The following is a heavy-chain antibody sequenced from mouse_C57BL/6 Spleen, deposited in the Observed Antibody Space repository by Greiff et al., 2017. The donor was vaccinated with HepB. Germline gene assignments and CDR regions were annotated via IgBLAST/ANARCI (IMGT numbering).Heavy chain of an antibody. CDR1: GYTFTDYE. CDR2: IDPETGGT. V-gene: IGHV1-15*01. D-gene: IGHD2-5*01. Sequence: QVHVKQSGAELVRPGASVTLSCKASGYTFTDYEMHWVKQTPVHGLEWIGAIDPETGGTAYNQKFKGKAILTADKSSSTAYMELRSLTSEDSAVYYCTRHYYSIYFDYWGQGTTLTVSS. J-gene: IGHJ2*01. CDR3: TRHYYSIYFDY.